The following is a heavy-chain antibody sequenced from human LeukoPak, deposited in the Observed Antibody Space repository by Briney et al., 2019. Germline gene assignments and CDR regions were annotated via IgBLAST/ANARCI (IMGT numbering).Heavy chain of an antibody. Sequence: SQTLSLTCAISGDSASSNSAAWNWIRQSPSRGLEWLGRTYYRSKWYNDYAVSVKSRLTINPDTSKNQFSLQLNSVTPEDTAVYYCARSTYYDFWSGYYTGDYYYYMDVWGKGTTVTVSS. CDR2: TYYRSKWYN. D-gene: IGHD3-3*01. CDR1: GDSASSNSAA. CDR3: ARSTYYDFWSGYYTGDYYYYMDV. V-gene: IGHV6-1*01. J-gene: IGHJ6*03.